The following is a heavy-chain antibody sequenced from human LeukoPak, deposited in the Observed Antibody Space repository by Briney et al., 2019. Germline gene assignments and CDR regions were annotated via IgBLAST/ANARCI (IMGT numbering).Heavy chain of an antibody. V-gene: IGHV3-53*01. CDR3: ARDLGVGATI. J-gene: IGHJ4*02. Sequence: GGSRRLSGPASGFTVSSNYMSWVRQPPGKGLEWVSVIYSGGSTYYADSVKGRFTISRDNSKNTLYLQMNSLRAEDTAVYYCARDLGVGATIWGQGTLVTVSS. CDR1: GFTVSSNY. D-gene: IGHD1-26*01. CDR2: IYSGGST.